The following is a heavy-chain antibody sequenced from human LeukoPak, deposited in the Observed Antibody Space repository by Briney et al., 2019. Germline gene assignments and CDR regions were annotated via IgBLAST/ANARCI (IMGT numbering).Heavy chain of an antibody. J-gene: IGHJ4*02. CDR1: GFTFSSYS. CDR3: ARAPPRMTAIPRYSDY. V-gene: IGHV3-48*02. CDR2: ISSSSSTI. Sequence: GGSLRLSCAASGFTFSSYSMNWVRQAPGKGLEWVSYISSSSSTIYYADSVKGRFTISRDNAKNSLYLQMNSLRDEDTAVYYCARAPPRMTAIPRYSDYWGQGTLVTVSS. D-gene: IGHD2-21*02.